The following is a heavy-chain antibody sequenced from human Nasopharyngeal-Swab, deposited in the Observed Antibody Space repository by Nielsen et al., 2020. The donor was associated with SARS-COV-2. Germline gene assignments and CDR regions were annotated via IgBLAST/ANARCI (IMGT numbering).Heavy chain of an antibody. Sequence: WIRQPPGKRPEWIGEIHRGGTTNYNPSLESRVTISLDKSKNQFSLRLNSVTAADTAVYYCANVRVASAGTFDFWGLGTLVTVSS. CDR2: IHRGGTT. J-gene: IGHJ4*02. D-gene: IGHD6-13*01. CDR3: ANVRVASAGTFDF. V-gene: IGHV4-4*02.